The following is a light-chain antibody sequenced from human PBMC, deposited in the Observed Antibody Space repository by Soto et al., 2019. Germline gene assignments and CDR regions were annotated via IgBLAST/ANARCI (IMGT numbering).Light chain of an antibody. Sequence: QSVLTQPPSASGTPGQRVTISCSGSNSNIGRNTVHWYQQLPGAAPSLLIYSNNQRPSGVPDRFSGSTSGPSASLAISGLQSEDEAEYYCAAWDESTNVPVFGGGTKVTVL. CDR1: NSNIGRNT. J-gene: IGLJ3*02. CDR2: SNN. V-gene: IGLV1-44*01. CDR3: AAWDESTNVPV.